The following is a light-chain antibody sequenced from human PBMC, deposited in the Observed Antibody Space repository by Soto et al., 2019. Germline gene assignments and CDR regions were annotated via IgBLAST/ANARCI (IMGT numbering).Light chain of an antibody. CDR3: CSFVDSDTVL. Sequence: QSAPTQPRSVSGSPGQSVTISCTGTSSDVGSYKYVSWYQHHPGKAPKLMIFDVNKRPSGVPDRFSGSNSGNAASLTISGLQPEDEADYFCCSFVDSDTVLFGGGTKVTVL. J-gene: IGLJ3*02. CDR2: DVN. CDR1: SSDVGSYKY. V-gene: IGLV2-11*01.